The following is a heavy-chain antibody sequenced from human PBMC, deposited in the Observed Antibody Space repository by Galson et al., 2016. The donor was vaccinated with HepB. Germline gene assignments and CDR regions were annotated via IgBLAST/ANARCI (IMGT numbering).Heavy chain of an antibody. V-gene: IGHV3-7*01. CDR1: GFTISNLW. Sequence: SLRLSCAASGFTISNLWMNWVRQAPGKGLEWVANIKQDGSQGNYVDSVKGRFTISRDNAKNSLYLQMNSLRVEDTAVYYCLADTYDFDLWGQGTMVSVSS. CDR3: LADTYDFDL. J-gene: IGHJ3*01. CDR2: IKQDGSQG. D-gene: IGHD2-15*01.